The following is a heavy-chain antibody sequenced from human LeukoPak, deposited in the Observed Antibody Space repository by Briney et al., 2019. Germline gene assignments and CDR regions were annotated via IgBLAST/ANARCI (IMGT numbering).Heavy chain of an antibody. Sequence: GGSLRLSCAASGFTFSSYSMNWVRQAPGKGLEWVSSISSSSSYIYYTDSVKGRFTISRDNAKKSLYLQMNSLRAEDTAVYYCAELGITMIGGVWGNGTTVTISS. V-gene: IGHV3-21*01. CDR3: AELGITMIGGV. D-gene: IGHD3-10*02. CDR1: GFTFSSYS. CDR2: ISSSSSYI. J-gene: IGHJ6*04.